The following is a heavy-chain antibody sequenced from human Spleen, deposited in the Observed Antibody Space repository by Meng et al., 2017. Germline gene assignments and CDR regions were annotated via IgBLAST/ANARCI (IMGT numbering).Heavy chain of an antibody. CDR1: GYTFTGYY. CDR2: INPNSGGT. D-gene: IGHD3-10*01. V-gene: IGHV1-2*06. Sequence: ASVKVSCKASGYTFTGYYMHWVRQAPGQGLEWMGRINPNSGGTNYAQKFQGRVTMTRDTSISTAYMELSRLRSDDTAVYYCARDLGDRLLWFGELLSKSDAFDIWGQGTMVTVSS. CDR3: ARDLGDRLLWFGELLSKSDAFDI. J-gene: IGHJ3*02.